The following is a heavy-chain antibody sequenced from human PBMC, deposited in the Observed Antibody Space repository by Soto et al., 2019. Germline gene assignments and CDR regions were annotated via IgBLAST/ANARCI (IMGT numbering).Heavy chain of an antibody. V-gene: IGHV3-9*01. D-gene: IGHD6-19*01. CDR2: ISWNSGSI. CDR3: AKDIGSGGYSSGGSSYFDY. J-gene: IGHJ4*02. CDR1: GFTFDDYA. Sequence: EVQLVESGGGLVQPGRSLRLSCAASGFTFDDYAMHWVRQAPGKGLEWVSGISWNSGSIGYADSVKGRFTISRDNAKNSLYLQMNSLRAEDTALYYCAKDIGSGGYSSGGSSYFDYWGQGTLVTVSS.